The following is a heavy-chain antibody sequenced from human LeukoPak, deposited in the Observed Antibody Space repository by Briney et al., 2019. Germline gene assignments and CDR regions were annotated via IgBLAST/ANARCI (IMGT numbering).Heavy chain of an antibody. D-gene: IGHD3-22*01. V-gene: IGHV3-48*01. Sequence: PGGSLRLSCAASGFTFSSYSMNWVRQAPGKGLEWVSYISSSSSTIYYADSVKGRFTISRDNAKNSLYLQMNSLRAEDTAVYYCARDDYYDSSGYDKHWGQGTLVTVSS. J-gene: IGHJ4*02. CDR3: ARDDYYDSSGYDKH. CDR1: GFTFSSYS. CDR2: ISSSSSTI.